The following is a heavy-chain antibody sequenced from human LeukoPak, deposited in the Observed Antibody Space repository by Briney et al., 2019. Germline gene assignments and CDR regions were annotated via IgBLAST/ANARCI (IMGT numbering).Heavy chain of an antibody. CDR3: AGGTMFRGVITNWFDP. CDR2: IYQSGST. D-gene: IGHD3-10*01. V-gene: IGHV4-4*02. J-gene: IGHJ5*02. Sequence: SGTLSLTCVVSGASISSSYWWSWVRQPPGKGLEWIGEIYQSGSTNYNPSLKSRVTISVDTSKNQFSLKLSSVTAADTAVYYCAGGTMFRGVITNWFDPWGQGTLVTVSS. CDR1: GASISSSYW.